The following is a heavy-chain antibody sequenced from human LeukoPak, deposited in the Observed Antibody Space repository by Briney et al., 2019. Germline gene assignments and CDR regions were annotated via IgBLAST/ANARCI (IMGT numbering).Heavy chain of an antibody. Sequence: ASVKVSCKASGYTFTSCDINWVRQATGQGLEWMGWMNPNSGNTGYAQKFQGRVTMTRNTSISTAYMELSSLRSEDTAVYYCARGLGIAAAGTSVWFDPWGQGTLVTVSS. J-gene: IGHJ5*02. CDR1: GYTFTSCD. D-gene: IGHD6-13*01. V-gene: IGHV1-8*01. CDR3: ARGLGIAAAGTSVWFDP. CDR2: MNPNSGNT.